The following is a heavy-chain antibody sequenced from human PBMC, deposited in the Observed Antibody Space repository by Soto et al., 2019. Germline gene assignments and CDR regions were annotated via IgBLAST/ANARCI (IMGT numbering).Heavy chain of an antibody. J-gene: IGHJ5*02. CDR3: AKSLDIHYKNWFDP. D-gene: IGHD4-4*01. CDR1: GFTFSSAA. CDR2: ISGSDSRT. Sequence: EVQILESGGSLVQPGGSLRLSCAASGFTFSSAAMNWVRQAPGKGLEWVSIISGSDSRTYYADSVKGRFTICRDNSKNTLYLDMNSLRAEDTAVYYCAKSLDIHYKNWFDPWGQGTLVTVSS. V-gene: IGHV3-23*01.